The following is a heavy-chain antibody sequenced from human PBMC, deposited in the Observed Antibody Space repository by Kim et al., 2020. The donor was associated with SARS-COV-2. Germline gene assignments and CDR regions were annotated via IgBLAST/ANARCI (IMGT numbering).Heavy chain of an antibody. J-gene: IGHJ6*02. V-gene: IGHV4-59*01. CDR2: RGRT. CDR3: ARVFRGMDV. Sequence: RGRTNYNPSIKSRVTISVDTSKNQFSLKLNSMTAADTGVYYCARVFRGMDVWGQGTTVIVSS. D-gene: IGHD3-10*02.